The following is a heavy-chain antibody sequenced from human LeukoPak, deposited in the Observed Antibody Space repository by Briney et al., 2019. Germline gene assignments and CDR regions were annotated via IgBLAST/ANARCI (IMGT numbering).Heavy chain of an antibody. CDR3: ARGPDSWDAFDI. Sequence: SETLSLTCTVSGGSISSYYRSWIRQPPGKGLEWIGYIYYSGSTNYNPSLKSRVTISVDTSKNQFSLKLSSVTAADTAVYYCARGPDSWDAFDIWGQGTMVTVSS. CDR1: GGSISSYY. CDR2: IYYSGST. D-gene: IGHD2-15*01. V-gene: IGHV4-59*01. J-gene: IGHJ3*02.